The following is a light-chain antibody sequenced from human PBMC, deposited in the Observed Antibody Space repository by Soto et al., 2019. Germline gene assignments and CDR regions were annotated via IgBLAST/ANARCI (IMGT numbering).Light chain of an antibody. Sequence: DIQMTQSPSSLSAVVGDRVTVTCRASQSISNYLNWYQQKPGKAPKLLIYAASTLQKGVPSRFSGSGSGTDFTLTISSLQREDFATYYCQQSYSTPYTFGQGTKLEIK. V-gene: IGKV1-39*01. CDR3: QQSYSTPYT. CDR2: AAS. CDR1: QSISNY. J-gene: IGKJ2*01.